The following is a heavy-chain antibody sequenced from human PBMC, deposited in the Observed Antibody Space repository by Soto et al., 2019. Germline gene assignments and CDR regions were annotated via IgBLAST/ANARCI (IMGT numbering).Heavy chain of an antibody. J-gene: IGHJ3*02. CDR1: GGTLSDHG. CDR2: TIPVFNTA. V-gene: IGHV1-69*06. CDR3: ARGVYGSGNYYTGLSAFDI. D-gene: IGHD3-10*01. Sequence: QVQLEQSGAEVKKPGSSVKVSCKASGGTLSDHGVAWLRQAPGQGLEWMGGTIPVFNTAKYAQKFQGRVTVTADKFTNIAYMELSSLRSEDTAFYFCARGVYGSGNYYTGLSAFDIWGQGTMVIVSS.